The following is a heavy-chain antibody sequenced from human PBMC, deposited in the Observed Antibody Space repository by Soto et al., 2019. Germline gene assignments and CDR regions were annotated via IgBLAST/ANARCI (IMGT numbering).Heavy chain of an antibody. CDR3: ARVVVVVPAAMWGWFDP. Sequence: ASVKVSCKASGYTFTSYGISWVRQAPGQGLEWMGWISAYNGNTNYAQKLQGRVTMTTDTSTSTAYMELRSLRSDDTAVYYCARVVVVVPAAMWGWFDPWGQGTLVTVSS. J-gene: IGHJ5*02. V-gene: IGHV1-18*01. D-gene: IGHD2-2*01. CDR1: GYTFTSYG. CDR2: ISAYNGNT.